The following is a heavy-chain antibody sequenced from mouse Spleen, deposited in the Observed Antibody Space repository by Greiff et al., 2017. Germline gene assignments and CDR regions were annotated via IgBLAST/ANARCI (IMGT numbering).Heavy chain of an antibody. CDR1: GYAFSSSW. D-gene: IGHD1-1*01. Sequence: QVQLQQSGPELVKPGASVKISCKASGYAFSSSWMNWVKQRPGKGLEWIGRIYPGDGDTNYNGKFKGKATLTADKSSSTAYMQLSSLTSEDSAVYFCAPYYGSSSYAMDYWGQGTSVTVSS. CDR2: IYPGDGDT. CDR3: APYYGSSSYAMDY. J-gene: IGHJ4*01. V-gene: IGHV1-82*01.